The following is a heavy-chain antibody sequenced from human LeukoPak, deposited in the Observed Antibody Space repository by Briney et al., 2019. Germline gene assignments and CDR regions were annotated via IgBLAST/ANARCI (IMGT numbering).Heavy chain of an antibody. CDR3: TTESYDR. CDR2: ILSKSEGGTA. D-gene: IGHD3-22*01. Sequence: GSLRLSCAASGFTFRNAWMSWVRQAPGKGLEWVGRILSKSEGGTADYSSPVKGRFTISRDDSKNTLYLQMDSLKTEDTAIYYCTTESYDRWGQGTLVTVSS. J-gene: IGHJ4*02. V-gene: IGHV3-15*01. CDR1: GFTFRNAW.